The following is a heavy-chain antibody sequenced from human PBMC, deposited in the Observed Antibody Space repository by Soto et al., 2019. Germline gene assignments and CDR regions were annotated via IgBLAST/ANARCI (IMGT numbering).Heavy chain of an antibody. D-gene: IGHD3-10*01. CDR1: GGSVSGGGYY. J-gene: IGHJ4*02. CDR2: IYYSGTT. V-gene: IGHV4-61*08. CDR3: ARGTEEMATMGSL. Sequence: QVQLQESGPGLVKPSETLSLTCTVSGGSVSGGGYYWSWIRQRPGKAPEWIGLIYYSGTTNYNPYLKSRAATSIDTSANHFALKLPSMTAAATAVYYCARGTEEMATMGSLWGQGTLVIVSS.